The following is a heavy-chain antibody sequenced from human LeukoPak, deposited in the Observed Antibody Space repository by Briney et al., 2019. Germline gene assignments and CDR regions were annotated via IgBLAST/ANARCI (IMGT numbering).Heavy chain of an antibody. D-gene: IGHD4-17*01. J-gene: IGHJ4*02. Sequence: GGSLRLSCAASGFTFSSSPIYWVRQASGKGLEWVGHIGIKVNNYETAYAASVQGRFTISRDDSKNTAYLQTSSLKIDDTAVYYCTREFYGDLTYWGQGTLVTVSS. CDR3: TREFYGDLTY. V-gene: IGHV3-73*01. CDR1: GFTFSSSP. CDR2: IGIKVNNYET.